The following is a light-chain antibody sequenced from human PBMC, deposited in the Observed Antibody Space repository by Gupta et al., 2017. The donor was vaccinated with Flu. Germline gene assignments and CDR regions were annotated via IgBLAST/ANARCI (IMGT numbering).Light chain of an antibody. V-gene: IGKV1-9*01. CDR2: AAS. Sequence: DIQLTQPPSFLSASVGDRLTITCRASQGIRSYLAWYQQRPGKAPKLLIYAASTLQGGVPSRFSGSGSGTEFILTISSLQPEDVATYYCQQLNSYPFAFGGGTKVEIK. CDR1: QGIRSY. J-gene: IGKJ4*01. CDR3: QQLNSYPFA.